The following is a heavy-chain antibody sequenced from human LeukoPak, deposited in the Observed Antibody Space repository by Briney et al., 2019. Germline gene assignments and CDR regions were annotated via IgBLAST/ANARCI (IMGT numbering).Heavy chain of an antibody. CDR1: GFTFSSYW. J-gene: IGHJ4*02. CDR2: IKDDGSEK. V-gene: IGHV3-7*04. CDR3: ARARIDY. Sequence: GGSLRLSCVGSGFTFSSYWMTWVRQAPGKGLGWVANIKDDGSEKYSVDSVKGRFTISRDNAKNLLYLQMSSLRAEDTAVYNCARARIDYWGQGTLVTASS. D-gene: IGHD1-14*01.